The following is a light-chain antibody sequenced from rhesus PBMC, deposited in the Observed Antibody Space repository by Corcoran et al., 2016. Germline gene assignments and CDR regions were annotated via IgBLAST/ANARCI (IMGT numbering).Light chain of an antibody. CDR1: SSDIGGYNY. J-gene: IGLJ6*01. CDR2: EVS. Sequence: QAALTQPRSVSGSPGQSVTISCTGTSSDIGGYNYVSWYQQHPGTAPKLMIYEVSKRPSGVSDRFSGSKSGNPASLTISGLQAEDEADYYCCSYAGSYTDVFGSGTKLTVL. V-gene: IGLV2-32*01. CDR3: CSYAGSYTDV.